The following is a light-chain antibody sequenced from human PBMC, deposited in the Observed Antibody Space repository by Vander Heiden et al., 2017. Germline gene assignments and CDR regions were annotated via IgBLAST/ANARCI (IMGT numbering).Light chain of an antibody. Sequence: IQMTQSPPALSASVGDRVTLTCRASQNISDWLAWFQQKPGKVPELLIYKASTLQSGVPARFSGSGSGTEFTLTISRLQPDDFATYYCQQYNGYSETFGQGTKVDIK. V-gene: IGKV1-5*03. CDR3: QQYNGYSET. CDR2: KAS. CDR1: QNISDW. J-gene: IGKJ1*01.